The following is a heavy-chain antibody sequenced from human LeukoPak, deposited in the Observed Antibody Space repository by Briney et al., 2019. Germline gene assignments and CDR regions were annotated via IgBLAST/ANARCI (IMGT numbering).Heavy chain of an antibody. CDR1: GFTFSSYG. D-gene: IGHD6-13*01. J-gene: IGHJ5*02. CDR3: ARVESSSLNWFDP. Sequence: PGGSLRLSCTASGFTFSSYGMHWVRQAPGKGLEWVAVVWYDGSNKYYADSVKGRFTISRDNSKNTLYLQMNSLRAEDTAVYYCARVESSSLNWFDPWGQGTLVTVSS. CDR2: VWYDGSNK. V-gene: IGHV3-33*01.